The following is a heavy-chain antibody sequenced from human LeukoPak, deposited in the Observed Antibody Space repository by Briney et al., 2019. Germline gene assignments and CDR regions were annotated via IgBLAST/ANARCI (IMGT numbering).Heavy chain of an antibody. CDR1: GFTFSSYA. J-gene: IGHJ6*02. Sequence: GGSLRLSCAASGFTFSSYAMHWVRRAPGKGLEWVAVISYDGSNKYYADSVKGRFTISRDNSKNTLYLQMNSLRAEDTAVYYCARRTELRFLEWLNDYYYYYGMDVWGQGTTVTVSS. CDR3: ARRTELRFLEWLNDYYYYYGMDV. D-gene: IGHD3-3*01. CDR2: ISYDGSNK. V-gene: IGHV3-30-3*01.